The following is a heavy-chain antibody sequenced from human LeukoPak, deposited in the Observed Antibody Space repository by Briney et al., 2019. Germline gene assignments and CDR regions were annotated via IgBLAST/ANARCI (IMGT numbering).Heavy chain of an antibody. CDR1: GFTFSYYA. V-gene: IGHV3-30*04. Sequence: GGSLRLSCADSGFTFSYYAMHWVRQAPGKGLEWVAVISSDGNNKYYADSVKGRFTISRDNSKNTLYLQMDSLRAEDTAVYFRARVDITAASCGVDCYYEYWGQGTLVTVSS. J-gene: IGHJ4*02. CDR2: ISSDGNNK. CDR3: ARVDITAASCGVDCYYEY. D-gene: IGHD2-21*02.